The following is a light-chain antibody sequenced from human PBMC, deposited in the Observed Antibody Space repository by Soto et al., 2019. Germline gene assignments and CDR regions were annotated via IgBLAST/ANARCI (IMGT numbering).Light chain of an antibody. CDR2: AAS. Sequence: DIQMTQSPTSLSASVGDRVTITCRASQGIRNFVAWYQQKPGKAPKLLIYAASTLQSGVPSRFSGSGSGTDFTLPINSLQPEDVATYSCQKYSNVPFFGPGTKVEIK. J-gene: IGKJ3*01. CDR3: QKYSNVPF. CDR1: QGIRNF. V-gene: IGKV1-27*01.